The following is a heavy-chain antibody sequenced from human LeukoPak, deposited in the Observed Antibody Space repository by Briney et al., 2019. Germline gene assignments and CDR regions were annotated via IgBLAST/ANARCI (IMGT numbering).Heavy chain of an antibody. CDR3: AKDFSSGSYYISPFDY. J-gene: IGHJ4*02. CDR1: GFTFSNYG. Sequence: PGGSLRLSCAASGFTFSNYGLHWVRQAPGKGLEWVAGIWFDGSHKYYADSVKGRITISRDNSKNTLYLQMNSLRAEDTAVYYCAKDFSSGSYYISPFDYWGQGTLVTVSS. V-gene: IGHV3-30*02. D-gene: IGHD1-26*01. CDR2: IWFDGSHK.